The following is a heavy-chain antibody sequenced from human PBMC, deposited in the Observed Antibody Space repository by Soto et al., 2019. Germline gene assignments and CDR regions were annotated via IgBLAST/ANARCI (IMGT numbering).Heavy chain of an antibody. Sequence: PSETLTLTYGVSDSSINSNYYWLWIPQPPGKGLELIGAIHHSGTTYYTPSLKSRVTISMDMSKNHFSLRLTSVTAADTAIYHCATVLYGGNFDYWGQGTPVPVCS. J-gene: IGHJ4*02. CDR2: IHHSGTT. D-gene: IGHD4-17*01. V-gene: IGHV4-38-2*01. CDR1: DSSINSNYY. CDR3: ATVLYGGNFDY.